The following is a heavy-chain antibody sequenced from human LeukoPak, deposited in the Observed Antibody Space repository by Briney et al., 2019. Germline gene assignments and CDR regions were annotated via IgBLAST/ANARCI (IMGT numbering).Heavy chain of an antibody. CDR1: GGSIRSSSYF. CDR3: ARGLSDSSGYYRSGPLDY. D-gene: IGHD3-22*01. Sequence: PSQTLSLTCTVSGGSIRSSSYFWGWIRQPPGKGLEWIGSIYYSGNTYYNPSLKSRVTISVDTSKTQFSLKLTSVTAADTAVYYCARGLSDSSGYYRSGPLDYWGQGTLVTVSS. J-gene: IGHJ4*02. CDR2: IYYSGNT. V-gene: IGHV4-39*07.